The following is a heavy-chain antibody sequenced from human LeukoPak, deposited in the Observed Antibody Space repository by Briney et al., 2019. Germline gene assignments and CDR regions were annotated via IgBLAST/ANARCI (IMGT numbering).Heavy chain of an antibody. V-gene: IGHV3-23*01. CDR2: ISGSGGST. J-gene: IGHJ4*02. Sequence: GGSLRLSCAASGFTFSSYAMSWVRQALGKGLEWVSAISGSGGSTYYADSVKGRFTISRDNSKNTLYLQMNSLRAEDTAVYYCAVIPLRSGYYIDYWGQGTLVTVSS. D-gene: IGHD3-22*01. CDR3: AVIPLRSGYYIDY. CDR1: GFTFSSYA.